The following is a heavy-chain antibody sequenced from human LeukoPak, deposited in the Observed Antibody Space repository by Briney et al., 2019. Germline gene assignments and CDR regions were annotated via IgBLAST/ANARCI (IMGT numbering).Heavy chain of an antibody. CDR1: GLSFSSYW. CDR2: IKQDGSEK. Sequence: GGSLRLSCTASGLSFSSYWLTWVRQAPGKERECVANIKQDGSEKNYVASVKGRFTISRDDPKHSLYLQMNSLRDEETAVYHCVSRRCTATACFAASFNCFDYWGQGTLVTVSS. D-gene: IGHD2-8*02. CDR3: VSRRCTATACFAASFNCFDY. J-gene: IGHJ4*02. V-gene: IGHV3-7*03.